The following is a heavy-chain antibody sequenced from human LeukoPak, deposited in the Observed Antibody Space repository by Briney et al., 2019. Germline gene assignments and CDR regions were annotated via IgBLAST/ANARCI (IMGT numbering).Heavy chain of an antibody. CDR3: ARDGLVVPKY. V-gene: IGHV4-38-2*02. CDR1: GYSISSGYY. D-gene: IGHD2-2*01. Sequence: PSETLSLTCTVSGYSISSGYYWAWIRQPPGQGLEWIGSVYHSGSTYYSPSLESRVTISIDTSRNKFSLKLNSVTAADTAFYFCARDGLVVPKYWGQGILVTVSS. CDR2: VYHSGST. J-gene: IGHJ4*02.